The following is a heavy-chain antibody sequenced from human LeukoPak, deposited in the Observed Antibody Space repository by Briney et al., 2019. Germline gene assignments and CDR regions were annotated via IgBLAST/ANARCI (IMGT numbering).Heavy chain of an antibody. CDR2: ISYDGSNK. CDR1: GFTFSSYG. Sequence: GVSLRLSCAASGFTFSSYGMHWVRQAPGKGLEWVAVISYDGSNKYYADSVKGRFTISRDNSKNTLYLQMNSLRAEDTAVYYCAKGDTNGWYGGLFDYWGQGTLVTVSS. V-gene: IGHV3-30*18. J-gene: IGHJ4*02. D-gene: IGHD6-19*01. CDR3: AKGDTNGWYGGLFDY.